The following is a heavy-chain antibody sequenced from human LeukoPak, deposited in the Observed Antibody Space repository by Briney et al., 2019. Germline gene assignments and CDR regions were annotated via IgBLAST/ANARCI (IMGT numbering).Heavy chain of an antibody. CDR2: INHSGST. CDR3: AREEYSPGHYSFDY. CDR1: GGSFSGYY. V-gene: IGHV4-34*01. J-gene: IGHJ4*02. Sequence: SETLSLTCAVYGGSFSGYYWSWIRRPPGKGLEWIGEINHSGSTNYNPSLKSRVSMSVDTSKNQFSLKLNSVTAADTAVYYCAREEYSPGHYSFDYWGQGTLVTVSS. D-gene: IGHD5-18*01.